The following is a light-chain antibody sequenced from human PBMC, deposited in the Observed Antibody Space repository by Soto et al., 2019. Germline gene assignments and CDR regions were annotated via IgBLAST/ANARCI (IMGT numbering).Light chain of an antibody. CDR3: QQYNSYPIN. V-gene: IGKV1-5*03. J-gene: IGKJ5*01. Sequence: DIQMTQSPSTLSASVGDRVIITCRASQSISSWLAWYQQKPGKAPKLLIYKASSLESGVPSRCSSSGSGTEFTLTISSLQPDDFATYYCQQYNSYPINFGQGTRLEIK. CDR1: QSISSW. CDR2: KAS.